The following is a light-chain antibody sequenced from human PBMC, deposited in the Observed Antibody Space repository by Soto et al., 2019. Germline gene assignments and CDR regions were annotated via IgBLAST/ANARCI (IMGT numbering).Light chain of an antibody. J-gene: IGKJ2*01. CDR3: QQYKTWYT. V-gene: IGKV3-15*01. CDR2: GAS. CDR1: QSVSSN. Sequence: DIVMTQSPATLSVSPGERATLSCRASQSVSSNLAWYQHKPGHAPSLLISGASTRATGIPARFSGSGSGTEFTLNISSLQSEDFAVYYCQQYKTWYTFGQGTKLEIK.